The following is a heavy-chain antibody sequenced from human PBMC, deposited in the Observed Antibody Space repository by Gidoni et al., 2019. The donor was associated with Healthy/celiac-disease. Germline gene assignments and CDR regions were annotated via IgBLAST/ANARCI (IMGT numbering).Heavy chain of an antibody. J-gene: IGHJ4*02. Sequence: QLQLQESGPGLVKPSETLSLTCTVSGGSISSRSYYWGWIRQPPGKGLEGLGRIYYSGSTDYTPSPKCRVTRSVDTTKNQFSLKLRSVTASDTAVYYCAGGTTYYYGSWQLGYFDYWGQGTLVTVSS. D-gene: IGHD3-10*01. CDR3: AGGTTYYYGSWQLGYFDY. V-gene: IGHV4-39*07. CDR1: GGSISSRSYY. CDR2: IYYSGST.